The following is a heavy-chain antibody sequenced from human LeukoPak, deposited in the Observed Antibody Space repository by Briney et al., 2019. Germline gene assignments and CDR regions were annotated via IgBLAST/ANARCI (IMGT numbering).Heavy chain of an antibody. Sequence: GGSLRLSCAASGFTFSSYAMNWARQAPGKGLEWVSGISASGGSTYYADSVKGRFTISRDNSKNTLYLQMNSLRAEDTAVYYCAKDAPGYYDVDYFDYWGQGTLVTVSS. CDR3: AKDAPGYYDVDYFDY. CDR1: GFTFSSYA. D-gene: IGHD3-10*02. J-gene: IGHJ4*02. CDR2: ISASGGST. V-gene: IGHV3-23*01.